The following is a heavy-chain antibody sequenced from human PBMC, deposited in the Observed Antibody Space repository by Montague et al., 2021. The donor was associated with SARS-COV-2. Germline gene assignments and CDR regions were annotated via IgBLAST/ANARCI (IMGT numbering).Heavy chain of an antibody. CDR3: AREKFGDFWSGYYNGYLDY. J-gene: IGHJ4*02. Sequence: SETLSLTCTVSGGSISSYYWSWIRQPPGKGLEWIGYIYYSGSTSYNPSLKSRVTISVDTSKNQFSLKLSSVTAADTAVYYCAREKFGDFWSGYYNGYLDYWGQGTLVTVSS. CDR2: IYYSGST. V-gene: IGHV4-59*01. CDR1: GGSISSYY. D-gene: IGHD3-3*01.